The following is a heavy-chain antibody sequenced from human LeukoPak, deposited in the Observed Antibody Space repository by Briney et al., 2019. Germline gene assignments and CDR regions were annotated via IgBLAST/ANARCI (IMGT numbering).Heavy chain of an antibody. CDR3: AKDMGSGWTEYGY. CDR2: ISWNSGSI. J-gene: IGHJ4*02. CDR1: GFTFDDYA. V-gene: IGHV3-9*03. Sequence: PGGSLRLSCAASGFTFDDYAMHWVRQAPGKGLEWVSGISWNSGSIGYADSVKGRFTISGDNAKNSLYLQMNSLRAEDMALYYCAKDMGSGWTEYGYWGQGTLVTVSS. D-gene: IGHD6-19*01.